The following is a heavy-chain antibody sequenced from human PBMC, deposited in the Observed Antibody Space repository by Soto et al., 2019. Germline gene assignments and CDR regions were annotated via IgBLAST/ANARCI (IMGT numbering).Heavy chain of an antibody. D-gene: IGHD5-12*01. CDR1: GGSFSGYY. Sequence: SETLSLTCAVYGGSFSGYYWTWIRQPPGTGLEWIGEINHSGSTNYNPSLKSRVTISVDTSKNQFSLKLSSVTAADTAVYYCARDTRDGYNHYYYYGMDVWGQGTTVTVSS. CDR2: INHSGST. CDR3: ARDTRDGYNHYYYYGMDV. J-gene: IGHJ6*02. V-gene: IGHV4-34*01.